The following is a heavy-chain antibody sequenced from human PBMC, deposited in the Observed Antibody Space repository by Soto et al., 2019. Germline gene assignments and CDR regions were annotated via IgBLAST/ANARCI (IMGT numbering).Heavy chain of an antibody. CDR2: INTSGGSP. Sequence: DAVKVCGKAFGCSFPFYYIHWVRQAPGQGLEWMGVINTSGGSPTYAQKFQDRVTMTRDTSTSTVYMELSSLRSEDTAVYYCARGGRHSNYYYYYGMDVWGQGTTVTVSS. V-gene: IGHV1-46*01. CDR1: GCSFPFYY. D-gene: IGHD6-25*01. J-gene: IGHJ6*02. CDR3: ARGGRHSNYYYYYGMDV.